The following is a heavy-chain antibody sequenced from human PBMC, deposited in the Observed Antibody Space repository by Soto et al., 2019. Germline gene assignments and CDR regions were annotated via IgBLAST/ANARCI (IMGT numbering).Heavy chain of an antibody. CDR1: GGSISSSTSY. Sequence: PGLVKPSETLSLTCTVSGGSISSSTSYWGWIRQPPGKGLEWIGSINYSGSTYYSPSLKSRVTISADTSKNQFSLKLSSVTAADTAVYYCARPVNYYYYYMDVWGKGTKVTV. CDR3: ARPVNYYYYYMDV. V-gene: IGHV4-39*01. J-gene: IGHJ6*03. CDR2: INYSGST.